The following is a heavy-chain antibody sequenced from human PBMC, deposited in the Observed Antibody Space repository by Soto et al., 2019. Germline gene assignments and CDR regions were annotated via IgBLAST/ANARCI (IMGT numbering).Heavy chain of an antibody. CDR1: GGSISSSSYY. V-gene: IGHV4-39*01. CDR3: ARHEGGSGYSPDY. Sequence: QLQLQESGPGLVKPSETLSLTCTVSGGSISSSSYYWGWIRQPPGKGLEWIGRIYYSGSTYYNPALKSRVTISVNTSKNQLPLKLSAVTAADTAVYYCARHEGGSGYSPDYWGQGTLVTVSS. J-gene: IGHJ4*02. D-gene: IGHD3-22*01. CDR2: IYYSGST.